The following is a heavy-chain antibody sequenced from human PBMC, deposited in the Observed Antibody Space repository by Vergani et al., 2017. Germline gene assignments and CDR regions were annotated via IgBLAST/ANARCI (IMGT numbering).Heavy chain of an antibody. Sequence: QLQLQESGPGLVKPSETLSLTCTVSGGSISSSSYYWGWIRQPPGKGLEWIGSIYYSGSTYYNPSLKSRVTISVDTSKNQFSLKLSSVTAADTAVYYCARQGGEVFYFDYWGQGTLVTVSS. CDR1: GGSISSSSYY. D-gene: IGHD2-15*01. V-gene: IGHV4-39*01. J-gene: IGHJ4*02. CDR2: IYYSGST. CDR3: ARQGGEVFYFDY.